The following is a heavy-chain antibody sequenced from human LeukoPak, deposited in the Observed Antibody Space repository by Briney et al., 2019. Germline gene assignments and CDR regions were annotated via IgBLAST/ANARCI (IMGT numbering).Heavy chain of an antibody. J-gene: IGHJ4*02. CDR2: ISWNSGSI. CDR1: GFTVSSNY. CDR3: AKDGDGYNWAFDY. D-gene: IGHD5-24*01. V-gene: IGHV3-9*01. Sequence: GGSLRLSCAASGFTVSSNYMSWVRQAPGKGLEWVSGISWNSGSIGYADSVKGRFTISRDNAKNSLYLQMNSLRAEDTALYYCAKDGDGYNWAFDYWGQGTLVTVSS.